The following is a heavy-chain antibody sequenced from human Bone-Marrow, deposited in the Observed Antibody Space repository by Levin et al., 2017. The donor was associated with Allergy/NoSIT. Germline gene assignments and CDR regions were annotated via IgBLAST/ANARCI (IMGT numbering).Heavy chain of an antibody. Sequence: SQTLSLTCTVSGGSISTGTYYWSWIRQPAGKGLEWIGRISLTGGTSYNPSLQGRITMSINTSKNQVSLNLFSVTAADTAVYYCARVAEWFDPWGQGTLVTVSS. CDR1: GGSISTGTYY. CDR2: ISLTGGT. J-gene: IGHJ5*02. V-gene: IGHV4-61*02. CDR3: ARVAEWFDP.